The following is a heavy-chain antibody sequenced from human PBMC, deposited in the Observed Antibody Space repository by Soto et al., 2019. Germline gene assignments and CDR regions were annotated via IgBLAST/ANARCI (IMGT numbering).Heavy chain of an antibody. D-gene: IGHD1-1*01. Sequence: PVGSLRLSCTASGFPFSNYEMNWVRQAPGKGLEWVSYISSGGTNKFYADSLQGRVSVSRDNHKNSLILEMDRLTVEDAAIYYCVRDVHLDYWGLGSLVTVS. CDR1: GFPFSNYE. V-gene: IGHV3-48*03. J-gene: IGHJ4*02. CDR3: VRDVHLDY. CDR2: ISSGGTNK.